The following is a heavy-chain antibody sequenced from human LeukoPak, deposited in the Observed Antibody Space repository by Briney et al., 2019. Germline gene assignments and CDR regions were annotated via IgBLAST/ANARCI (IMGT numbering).Heavy chain of an antibody. CDR1: GGSISSSRYY. D-gene: IGHD6-13*01. V-gene: IGHV4-39*01. Sequence: PSETLSLTCTVSGGSISSSRYYWGWIRQPPGKGLEWIGTIYYSGSTYYNPSLKSRVTISIDTSKNQFSLNLNSMTATDTAVYYCARLSPSRWYSFDYWGQGTLVTVSS. CDR3: ARLSPSRWYSFDY. CDR2: IYYSGST. J-gene: IGHJ4*02.